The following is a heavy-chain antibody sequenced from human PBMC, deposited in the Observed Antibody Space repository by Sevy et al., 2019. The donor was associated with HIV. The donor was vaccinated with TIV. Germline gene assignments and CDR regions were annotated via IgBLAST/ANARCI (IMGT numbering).Heavy chain of an antibody. V-gene: IGHV3-21*04. D-gene: IGHD3-3*01. J-gene: IGHJ4*01. CDR3: ARDFTIFGVVSGIDY. CDR1: GFNFRTYS. CDR2: INGDSRYI. Sequence: GGSLRLSCAASGFNFRTYSMNWVRQAPGKGLEWLSSINGDSRYIYYSDSVKGRFTITRANAKNFLFLQMNNLRVEDTAIYYCARDFTIFGVVSGIDYWGQGNLVTVSS.